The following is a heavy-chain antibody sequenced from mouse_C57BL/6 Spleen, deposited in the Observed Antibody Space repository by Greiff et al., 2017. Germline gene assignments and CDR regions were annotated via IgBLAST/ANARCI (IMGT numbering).Heavy chain of an antibody. CDR3: ALAWFAY. J-gene: IGHJ3*01. V-gene: IGHV1-54*01. Sequence: QVQLQQSGAELVRPGTSVKVSCKASGYAFTNYLIEWVKQRPGQGLEWIGVINPGSGGTNYNEKFKGKATLTADKSSSTAYMQLSSLTSEDSAVYFCALAWFAYWGQGTLVTVSA. CDR2: INPGSGGT. CDR1: GYAFTNYL.